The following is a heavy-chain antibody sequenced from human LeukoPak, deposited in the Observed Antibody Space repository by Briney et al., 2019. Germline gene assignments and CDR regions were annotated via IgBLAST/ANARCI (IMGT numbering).Heavy chain of an antibody. J-gene: IGHJ4*02. CDR3: TILVGATSDY. Sequence: GASVTVSCKASGYTFTSYGISWVRPAPGQGLEWMGRISAYNGNTNYPQKLQGRVTMTTDTSTSTAYMELRSLRSDDTAVYYCTILVGATSDYWGQGTLVTVSS. D-gene: IGHD1-26*01. CDR2: ISAYNGNT. CDR1: GYTFTSYG. V-gene: IGHV1-18*01.